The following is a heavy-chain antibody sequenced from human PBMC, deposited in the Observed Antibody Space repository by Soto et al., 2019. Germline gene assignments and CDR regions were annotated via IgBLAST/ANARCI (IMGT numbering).Heavy chain of an antibody. CDR3: ARGSIAARRGFELYYYYGMDV. V-gene: IGHV1-69*06. CDR1: GGTFSSYA. D-gene: IGHD6-6*01. J-gene: IGHJ6*02. Sequence: QVQLVQSGAEVKKPGSSVKVSCKASGGTFSSYAISWVRQAPGQGLEWMGGIIPIFGTANYAQKFQGRVTITADKSTSTAYMELSSLRSEDTAVYYCARGSIAARRGFELYYYYGMDVWGQGTTVTVSS. CDR2: IIPIFGTA.